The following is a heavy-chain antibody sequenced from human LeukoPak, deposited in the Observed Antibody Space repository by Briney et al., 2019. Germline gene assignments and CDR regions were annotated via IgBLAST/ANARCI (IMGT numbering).Heavy chain of an antibody. CDR3: ARHCGSASCYRFEY. Sequence: GGSLRLSCTASGFTFSSYAMSWVRQAPGKGLEWVSTMNGAGGIYYADSVKGRFTISRDNSRNTLFLEMNSLRAEDTAEYFCARHCGSASCYRFEYWGQGTLVTVSS. CDR2: MNGAGGI. V-gene: IGHV3-23*01. J-gene: IGHJ4*02. D-gene: IGHD2-2*01. CDR1: GFTFSSYA.